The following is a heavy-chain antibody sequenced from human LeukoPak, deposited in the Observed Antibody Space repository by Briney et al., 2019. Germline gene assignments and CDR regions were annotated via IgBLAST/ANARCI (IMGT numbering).Heavy chain of an antibody. D-gene: IGHD5-12*01. J-gene: IGHJ4*02. CDR3: ARQRGGYSGYDLFDY. CDR2: IYPGDSDT. Sequence: GGSLKISCRGFESGFTTYWIGWGRRMPGKGLGWMGIIYPGDSDTRYSPSFQGQVTISADKSISTAYLQWSSLKASDTAMYYCARQRGGYSGYDLFDYWGQGTLVTVSS. CDR1: ESGFTTYW. V-gene: IGHV5-51*01.